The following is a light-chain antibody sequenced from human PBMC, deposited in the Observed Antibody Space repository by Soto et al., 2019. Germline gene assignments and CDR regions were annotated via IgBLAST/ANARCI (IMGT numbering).Light chain of an antibody. V-gene: IGKV3-20*01. CDR2: GGS. J-gene: IGKJ2*01. Sequence: EIVLTQSPATLSLSPGERATLSCRASQSVSNSYLAWYQQKPGQSPRLVIYGGSTRAIGIPARFSGSGSGTDFTLTISRLEPEDFAIYYCQQYGSSQYTFGQGTKVDIK. CDR1: QSVSNSY. CDR3: QQYGSSQYT.